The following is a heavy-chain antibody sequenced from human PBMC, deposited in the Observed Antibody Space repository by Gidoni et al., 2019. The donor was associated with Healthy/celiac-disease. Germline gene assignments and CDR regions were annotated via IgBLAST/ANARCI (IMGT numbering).Heavy chain of an antibody. CDR3: AKDLGGLTIFRPDAFDI. Sequence: QVQLVESGGGVVQPGRSLRLSCAASGFTFRSYAMHWVRQAPGKGLVWVAVISYDGSNKYYADSVKGRFTISRDNSKNTLYLQMNSLRAEDTAVYYCAKDLGGLTIFRPDAFDIWGQGTMVTVSS. CDR2: ISYDGSNK. D-gene: IGHD3-3*01. V-gene: IGHV3-30*18. J-gene: IGHJ3*02. CDR1: GFTFRSYA.